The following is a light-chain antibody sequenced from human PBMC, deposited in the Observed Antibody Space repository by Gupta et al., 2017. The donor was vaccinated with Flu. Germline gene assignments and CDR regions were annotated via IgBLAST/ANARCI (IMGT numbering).Light chain of an antibody. CDR1: SSNIGAGYD. CDR3: QSYDSSRSGWV. Sequence: SVLTQPHSVSGPPGQRVTISCTASSSNIGAGYDVHWYQHLPGPAPKLLIYGNSNRPSGVPDRFSGSKSGTSASMAIPGLQAEEAADYYCQSYDSSRSGWVFGGGTKLTVL. J-gene: IGLJ3*02. CDR2: GNS. V-gene: IGLV1-40*01.